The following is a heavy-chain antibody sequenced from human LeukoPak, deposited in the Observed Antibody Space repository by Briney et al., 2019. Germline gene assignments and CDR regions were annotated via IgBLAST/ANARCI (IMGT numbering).Heavy chain of an antibody. CDR3: AWSRAQLWTHTFDY. CDR1: GGTFSSYA. CDR2: IIPIFGTA. D-gene: IGHD5-18*01. V-gene: IGHV1-69*13. Sequence: RASVSVSYMASGGTFSSYAISWVRQAPGQGLEWMGGIIPIFGTANYAQKFQGRVTITADESTSTAYMELSSLRSEDTAVYYCAWSRAQLWTHTFDYWGQGTLVTVSS. J-gene: IGHJ4*02.